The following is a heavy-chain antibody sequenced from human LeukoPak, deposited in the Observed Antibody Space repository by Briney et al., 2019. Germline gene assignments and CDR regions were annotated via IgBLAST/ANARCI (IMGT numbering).Heavy chain of an antibody. D-gene: IGHD1-1*01. CDR3: ARRVATTGRYYFDY. CDR1: GGSISTFY. V-gene: IGHV4-59*08. J-gene: IGHJ4*02. CDR2: IYYSGSA. Sequence: PSETLSLTRTVSGGSISTFYWTWIRQPPGKGLEWIGYIYYSGSAKYNPSLESRVAISVDASKNQFSLKLNSVTAADTAVYYCARRVATTGRYYFDYWGQGALVTVSS.